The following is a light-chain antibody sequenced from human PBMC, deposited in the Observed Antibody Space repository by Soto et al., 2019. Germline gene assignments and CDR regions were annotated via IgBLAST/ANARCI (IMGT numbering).Light chain of an antibody. CDR1: QIVSTTY. J-gene: IGKJ2*01. CDR2: GSS. CDR3: QQYGTSPMYT. Sequence: DIVLTQSPGTLSLSPGDRATLSCRASQIVSTTYLAWYQQKPGQAPRLLIYGSSSRAPGIPDMFSGSGSGTDFTLTISRLEPEDFAVYFCQQYGTSPMYTFGPGTKLEI. V-gene: IGKV3-20*01.